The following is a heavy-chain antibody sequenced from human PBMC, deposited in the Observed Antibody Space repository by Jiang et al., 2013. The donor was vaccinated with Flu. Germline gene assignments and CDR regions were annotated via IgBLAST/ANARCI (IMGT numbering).Heavy chain of an antibody. D-gene: IGHD6-13*01. Sequence: WITAYDGDTNYARKFRDRVTMSTDTSTNTAYMEIRSLRSDDTAVYYCARDRGIAAPDCFDPWGQGTLVIVSS. CDR2: ITAYDGDT. CDR3: ARDRGIAAPDCFDP. J-gene: IGHJ5*02. V-gene: IGHV1-18*01.